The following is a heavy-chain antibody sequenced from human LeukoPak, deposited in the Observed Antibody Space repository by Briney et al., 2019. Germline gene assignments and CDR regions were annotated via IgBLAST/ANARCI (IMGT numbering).Heavy chain of an antibody. CDR1: GFTFSSYA. V-gene: IGHV3-30-3*01. Sequence: GRSLRLSCAASGFTFSSYAMHWVRQAPGKGLEWVAVISYDGSNKYYADSVKGRFTISRDNSKNTLYLQMNSLRAEDTAVYYCAKDLVRVVVVAALDNWGQGTLVTVSS. J-gene: IGHJ4*02. CDR2: ISYDGSNK. CDR3: AKDLVRVVVVAALDN. D-gene: IGHD2-15*01.